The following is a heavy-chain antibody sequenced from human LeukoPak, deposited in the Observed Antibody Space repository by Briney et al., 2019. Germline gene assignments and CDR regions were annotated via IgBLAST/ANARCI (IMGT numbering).Heavy chain of an antibody. D-gene: IGHD1-20*01. Sequence: SETLSLTCTVSGGSTSSYYWNWIRQPPGKGLEWIGYIYYSGSTTYNPSLQSRVTMSIDTSKKEFSLQLTAVTAADTATYYCARETNWTFDYWGQGTLVTVSS. J-gene: IGHJ4*02. CDR2: IYYSGST. V-gene: IGHV4-59*01. CDR1: GGSTSSYY. CDR3: ARETNWTFDY.